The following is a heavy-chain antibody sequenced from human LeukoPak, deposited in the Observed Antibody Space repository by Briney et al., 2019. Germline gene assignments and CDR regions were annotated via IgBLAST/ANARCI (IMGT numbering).Heavy chain of an antibody. V-gene: IGHV3-21*01. Sequence: GGSLRLSCAASGFTFSSYSMNSVRQAPGKGLEWVSSISSSSSYIYYADSAKSRFTISRDNAKNSLYLQMNSLRAEDTAVYYCARRKPVTGRYYYYGMDVWGQGTTVTVSS. CDR3: ARRKPVTGRYYYYGMDV. D-gene: IGHD3-9*01. CDR1: GFTFSSYS. CDR2: ISSSSSYI. J-gene: IGHJ6*02.